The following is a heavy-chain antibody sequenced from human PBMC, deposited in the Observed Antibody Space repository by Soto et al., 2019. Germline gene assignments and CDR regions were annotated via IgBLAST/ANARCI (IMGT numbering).Heavy chain of an antibody. V-gene: IGHV4-31*03. D-gene: IGHD2-2*03. CDR3: AREFSGYCSSTSCSRFDY. J-gene: IGHJ4*02. Sequence: SDTLSLTCTVSGGSISSGGYYWSWIRQHPGKGLEWIGYIYYSGSTYYNPSLKSRVTISVDTSKNQFSLKLSSVTAADTAVYYCAREFSGYCSSTSCSRFDYWGQGTLVTVSS. CDR1: GGSISSGGYY. CDR2: IYYSGST.